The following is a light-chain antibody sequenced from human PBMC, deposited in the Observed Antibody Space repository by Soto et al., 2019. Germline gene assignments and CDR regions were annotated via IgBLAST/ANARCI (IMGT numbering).Light chain of an antibody. Sequence: EIVMTQSPATLSVSPGERATLSCRASQSVSSNLAWYQQKPGQAPRLLIYGASTRATGIPARFSGNGSGTEFTLTISSRQSEDFAVYYCQQYNIWPRAFGQGTKGEI. V-gene: IGKV3-15*01. J-gene: IGKJ1*01. CDR1: QSVSSN. CDR3: QQYNIWPRA. CDR2: GAS.